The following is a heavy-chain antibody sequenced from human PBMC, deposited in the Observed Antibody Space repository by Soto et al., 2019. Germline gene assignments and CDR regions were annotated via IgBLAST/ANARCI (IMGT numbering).Heavy chain of an antibody. J-gene: IGHJ5*02. V-gene: IGHV4-59*01. CDR2: IYYSGST. Sequence: SETLSLTCTVSGCSISSYYWSWIRQPPGKGLEWFGYIYYSGSTNYNPSLKSRVTISVDTSKNQFSLKLSSVTAADTAVYYCARDLGYCSGGRCYSEDNWFDPWGQGTLVTVSS. CDR1: GCSISSYY. CDR3: ARDLGYCSGGRCYSEDNWFDP. D-gene: IGHD2-15*01.